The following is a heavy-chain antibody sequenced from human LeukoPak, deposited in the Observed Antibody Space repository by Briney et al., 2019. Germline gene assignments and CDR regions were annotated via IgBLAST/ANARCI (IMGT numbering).Heavy chain of an antibody. Sequence: SETLSLTCAVYGGSFSGYYWSWIRQPPGKGLEWIGYMYYSGTINYNPSLKSRVTISVDTSKNQFSLKLSSVTAADTAMYYCARAWATDYFDYWGQGTLVTVSS. V-gene: IGHV4-59*01. CDR3: ARAWATDYFDY. J-gene: IGHJ4*02. CDR2: MYYSGTI. CDR1: GGSFSGYY.